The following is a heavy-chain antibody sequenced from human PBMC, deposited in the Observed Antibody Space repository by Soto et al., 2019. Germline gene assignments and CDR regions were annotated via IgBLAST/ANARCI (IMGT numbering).Heavy chain of an antibody. CDR3: AREASDYDF. V-gene: IGHV1-69*13. Sequence: GASVKVSCKASGGTFSSFGISWVRQAPGQGLEWMGGIIPVFGRPNYAQRFRGRLTITADESTNTSYMELIDLTSEDTAVYYCAREASDYDFWGQGTQVTVSS. CDR1: GGTFSSFG. CDR2: IIPVFGRP. D-gene: IGHD5-12*01. J-gene: IGHJ1*01.